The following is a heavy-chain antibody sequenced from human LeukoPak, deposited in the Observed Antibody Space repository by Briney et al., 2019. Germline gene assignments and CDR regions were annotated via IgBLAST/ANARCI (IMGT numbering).Heavy chain of an antibody. CDR3: ARRVSEVEPTLRSGENWFDP. D-gene: IGHD3-3*01. J-gene: IGHJ5*02. CDR1: GGSISKYY. Sequence: PSETLSLTCTVSGGSISKYYWSWIRQPAGKGLEWIGRIYTSGSTLYNPSLKSRVTMSVDTSKNQFSLKLSSVTAADTAVYYCARRVSEVEPTLRSGENWFDPWGQGTLVTVSS. CDR2: IYTSGST. V-gene: IGHV4-4*07.